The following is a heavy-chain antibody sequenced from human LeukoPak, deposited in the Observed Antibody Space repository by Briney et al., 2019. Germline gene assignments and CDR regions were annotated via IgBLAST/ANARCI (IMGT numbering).Heavy chain of an antibody. V-gene: IGHV3-21*01. D-gene: IGHD2/OR15-2a*01. CDR1: GFTFGSYS. Sequence: GGSLRLSCAASGFTFGSYSMNWVRQAPGKGLEWVSSISSSSSYIYYADSVKGRFTISRDDSKNSLYLQMNSLRSEDTAVYYCARGGLSMQRRDLFDIWGQGTLVTVSS. CDR2: ISSSSSYI. CDR3: ARGGLSMQRRDLFDI. J-gene: IGHJ3*02.